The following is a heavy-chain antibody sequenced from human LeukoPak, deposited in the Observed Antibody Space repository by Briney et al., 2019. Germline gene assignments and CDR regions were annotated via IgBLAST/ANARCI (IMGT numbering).Heavy chain of an antibody. Sequence: SETLSLTCAVYGGSFSGYYWTWIRQPPGKGLEWIGEINHSGSTNYNPSLKSRVTISVDTSKNQFSLKVSSVTAADTAVYYRARPPVSYYYVILDYGGKETLFTVSP. V-gene: IGHV4-34*01. CDR3: ARPPVSYYYVILDY. D-gene: IGHD3-10*02. CDR2: INHSGST. CDR1: GGSFSGYY. J-gene: IGHJ4*02.